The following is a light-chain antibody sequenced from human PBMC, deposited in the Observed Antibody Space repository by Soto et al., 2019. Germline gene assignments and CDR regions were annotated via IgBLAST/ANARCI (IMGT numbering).Light chain of an antibody. Sequence: RLTQSPSSLSASVGDTVTISCRASQDISTYLAWYQQKPGKAPTLLIFGASSLHNGVPPRFAGSGSGSEFTLTINRLQPDDFATYYCQHYTIYSATFGQGTRV. V-gene: IGKV1-5*01. J-gene: IGKJ5*01. CDR1: QDISTY. CDR2: GAS. CDR3: QHYTIYSAT.